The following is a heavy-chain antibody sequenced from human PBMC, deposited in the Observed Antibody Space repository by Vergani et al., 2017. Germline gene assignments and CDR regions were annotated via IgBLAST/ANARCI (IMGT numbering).Heavy chain of an antibody. CDR3: AREADTGSSVSYNYYAMDV. CDR2: MSSGDSI. CDR1: GFTFSDLY. J-gene: IGHJ6*02. V-gene: IGHV3-11*04. Sequence: QVQLVESGGGLVKLGGSLRPSCAASGFTFSDLYMSWVRQAPGKGLEWISYMSSGDSIYYADSVKDRFTVSRDNTKNTLYLQMNSLRAEDTAVYYCAREADTGSSVSYNYYAMDVWGQGTTVSVSS. D-gene: IGHD3-9*01.